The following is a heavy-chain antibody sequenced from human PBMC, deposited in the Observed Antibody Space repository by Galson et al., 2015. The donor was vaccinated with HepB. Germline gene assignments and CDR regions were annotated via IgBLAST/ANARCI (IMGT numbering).Heavy chain of an antibody. CDR1: GYTFTSYG. CDR2: ISAYNGNT. J-gene: IGHJ4*02. CDR3: ARVRGLRYFDWLFRIELGDY. D-gene: IGHD3-9*01. Sequence: SVKVSCKASGYTFTSYGISWVRQAPGQGLEWMGWISAYNGNTNYAQKLQGRVTMTTDTSTSTAYMELRSLRSDDTAVYYCARVRGLRYFDWLFRIELGDYWGQGTLVTVSS. V-gene: IGHV1-18*01.